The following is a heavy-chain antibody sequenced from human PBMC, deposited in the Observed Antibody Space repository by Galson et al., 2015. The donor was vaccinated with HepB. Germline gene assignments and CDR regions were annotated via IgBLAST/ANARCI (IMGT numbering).Heavy chain of an antibody. J-gene: IGHJ4*02. CDR3: GLWEGPSDY. CDR1: GLSVNSDT. Sequence: SLRLSCAASGLSVNSDTVMWARQAPGKGLEWVSFILKTGAPFYADSVKGRFIISRDTSKNTLYLQMSSLRAEDSAVYYCGLWEGPSDYWGQGVLVTVSS. CDR2: ILKTGAP. V-gene: IGHV3-66*01. D-gene: IGHD1-26*01.